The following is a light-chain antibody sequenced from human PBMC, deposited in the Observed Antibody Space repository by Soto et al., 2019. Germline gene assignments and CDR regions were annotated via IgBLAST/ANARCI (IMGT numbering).Light chain of an antibody. CDR1: QDISTW. Sequence: DIQMTQSPSSVSASVGDRVTITCRASQDISTWLAWYQQKPGKAPRLLIYSASSVHTGVPSWFSGSGSGTDFTLTIRSLQPEDVATYFCQQTDSLPWTVGQGTKVEI. CDR3: QQTDSLPWT. CDR2: SAS. J-gene: IGKJ1*01. V-gene: IGKV1-12*01.